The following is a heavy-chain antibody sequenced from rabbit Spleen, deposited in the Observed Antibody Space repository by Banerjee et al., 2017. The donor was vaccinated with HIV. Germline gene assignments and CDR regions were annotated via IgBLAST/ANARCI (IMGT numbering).Heavy chain of an antibody. D-gene: IGHD8-1*01. CDR2: MNSRSGDT. V-gene: IGHV1S40*01. J-gene: IGHJ6*01. CDR1: GFSLDSDYV. CDR3: ARDTGSSFSSYGMDL. Sequence: QSLEESGGGLVQPEGSLTLTCTASGFSLDSDYVMCWVRQAPGKGLEWIACMNSRSGDTVYASWARGRFTISKTSSTTVTLQMTSLTAADTATYFCARDTGSSFSSYGMDLWGPGTLVTVS.